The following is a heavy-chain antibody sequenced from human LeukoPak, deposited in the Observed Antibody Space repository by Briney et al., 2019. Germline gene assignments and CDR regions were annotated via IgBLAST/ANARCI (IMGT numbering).Heavy chain of an antibody. CDR1: GFTFSNYG. CDR2: ISYHGSNK. J-gene: IGHJ3*02. V-gene: IGHV3-30*18. Sequence: PGGSLRLSCAASGFTFSNYGMHWVRQAPGKGLEWVVVISYHGSNKYYADSVKGRFTISRDNSKNTLYLQMNSLRAEDTAVYYCANGYYYGSGSYYKEAFDIWGQGTMVTVSS. CDR3: ANGYYYGSGSYYKEAFDI. D-gene: IGHD3-10*01.